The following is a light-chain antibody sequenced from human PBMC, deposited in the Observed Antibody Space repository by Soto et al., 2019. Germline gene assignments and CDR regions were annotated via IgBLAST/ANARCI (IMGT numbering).Light chain of an antibody. CDR1: SGDVGAYKY. CDR2: EVS. V-gene: IGLV2-14*01. Sequence: QPVLTQPASVSGSPGQSITISCTGTSGDVGAYKYVSWYQQHPGKAPKLIIYEVSNRPSGVSNRFSGSKSGNTASLTISGLQAEDEADYYCSSFTSTTTLYVFGSGTKLTVL. J-gene: IGLJ1*01. CDR3: SSFTSTTTLYV.